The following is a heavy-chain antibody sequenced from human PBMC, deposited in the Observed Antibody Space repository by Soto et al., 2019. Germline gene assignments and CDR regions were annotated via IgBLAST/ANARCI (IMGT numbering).Heavy chain of an antibody. Sequence: GGSLRLSCAASGFTFSSYAMSWVRQAPGKGLEWVSAISGSGGSTYYADSVKGRFTISRDNSKNTLYLQMNSLRAEDTAVYYCAKQNLNTIYYYGLDVWGQGTTVTVSS. D-gene: IGHD2-2*01. V-gene: IGHV3-23*01. CDR1: GFTFSSYA. CDR2: ISGSGGST. CDR3: AKQNLNTIYYYGLDV. J-gene: IGHJ6*02.